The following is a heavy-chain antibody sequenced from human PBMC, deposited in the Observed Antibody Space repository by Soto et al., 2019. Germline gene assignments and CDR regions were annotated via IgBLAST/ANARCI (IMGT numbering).Heavy chain of an antibody. Sequence: EVQLVESGGGLVQPGRSLRLSCAASGFTFDDYAMHWVRQAPGKGLEWVSGISWNSGSIGYADSVKGRFTISRDNAKNSLYLQMNSLRAEDTALYYCAKALSIAAAGGYFQHWGQGTLVTVSS. CDR1: GFTFDDYA. J-gene: IGHJ1*01. V-gene: IGHV3-9*01. D-gene: IGHD6-13*01. CDR2: ISWNSGSI. CDR3: AKALSIAAAGGYFQH.